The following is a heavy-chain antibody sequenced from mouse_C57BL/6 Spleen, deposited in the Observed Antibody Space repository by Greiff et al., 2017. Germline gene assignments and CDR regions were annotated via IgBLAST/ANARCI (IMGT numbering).Heavy chain of an antibody. CDR3: ARSLYDWGAY. CDR2: IDPSDSYT. CDR1: GYTFTSYW. J-gene: IGHJ3*01. V-gene: IGHV1-50*01. D-gene: IGHD2-3*01. Sequence: VQLQQSGAELVKPGASVKLSCKASGYTFTSYWMQWVKQRPGQGLEWIGEIDPSDSYTNYNQKFKGKATLTVDTSSSTAYMQLSSLTSEDSAVYYCARSLYDWGAYWGQGTLVTVSA.